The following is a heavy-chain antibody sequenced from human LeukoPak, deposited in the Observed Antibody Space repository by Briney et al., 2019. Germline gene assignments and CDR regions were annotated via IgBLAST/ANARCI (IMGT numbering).Heavy chain of an antibody. J-gene: IGHJ4*02. CDR1: GFTFSSYA. CDR3: ARGGPRGGATIHSWWESY. Sequence: GGSLRLSCAASGFTFSSYAMHWVRQAPGKGLEWVAVISYDGSNKYYADSVKGRFTISRDNSKNTLYLQMNSLRAEDTAVYYCARGGPRGGATIHSWWESYWGQGTLVTVSS. CDR2: ISYDGSNK. D-gene: IGHD1-26*01. V-gene: IGHV3-30*04.